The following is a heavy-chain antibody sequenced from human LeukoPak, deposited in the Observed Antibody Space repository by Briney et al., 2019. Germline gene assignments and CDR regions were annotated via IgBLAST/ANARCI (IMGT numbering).Heavy chain of an antibody. CDR2: IKTDGSDK. CDR1: GFTFSNYW. D-gene: IGHD3-10*01. Sequence: GGSLRLSCAASGFTFSNYWMSWVHQASGKGPEWVGDIKTDGSDKYYVGSVKGRFTISRDNAKNSLYLQMNSLRAEDTAVYYCARDSLIQYGSGSYWGFDYWGQGILVTVSS. V-gene: IGHV3-7*03. CDR3: ARDSLIQYGSGSYWGFDY. J-gene: IGHJ4*02.